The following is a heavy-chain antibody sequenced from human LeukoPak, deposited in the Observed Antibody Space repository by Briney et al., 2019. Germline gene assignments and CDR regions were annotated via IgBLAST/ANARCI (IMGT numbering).Heavy chain of an antibody. V-gene: IGHV1-2*02. J-gene: IGHJ4*02. CDR3: VKEGIAAGS. CDR2: INPNSGGT. Sequence: ASVTVSCKASVYTFTEYSMHWVRQAPGQGLEWMGWINPNSGGTNYAPKFQGRVTMTRDTSISTAYMELSSLRSDDTAVYYCVKEGIAAGSWGQGTLVIVSS. D-gene: IGHD6-13*01. CDR1: VYTFTEYS.